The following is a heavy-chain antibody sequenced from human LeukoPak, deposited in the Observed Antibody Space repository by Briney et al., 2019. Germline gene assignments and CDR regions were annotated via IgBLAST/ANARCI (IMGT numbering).Heavy chain of an antibody. CDR3: ARGREVGTTTGWFDP. J-gene: IGHJ5*02. Sequence: PSETLSLTCIASGGSINNYYWSWIRQPAGKGLEWIGRMSTSGITNYNPSLRSRVTMSVDTSKNQFSLKLTSVTAADTAVYYCARGREVGTTTGWFDPWGQGILVIVSS. CDR2: MSTSGIT. CDR1: GGSINNYY. D-gene: IGHD1-26*01. V-gene: IGHV4-4*07.